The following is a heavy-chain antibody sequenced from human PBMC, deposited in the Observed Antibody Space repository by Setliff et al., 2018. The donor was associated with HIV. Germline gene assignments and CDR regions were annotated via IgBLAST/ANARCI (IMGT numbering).Heavy chain of an antibody. Sequence: ASVKVSCKASGYTFTSYYMHWVRQAPGQGLEWMGWINPNSGGTNYAQKFQGRVTMTRDTSISTAYRELSRLRSDDTALCYCARDGGPYGDYGGGAFDIWGQGTMVTVSS. CDR2: INPNSGGT. V-gene: IGHV1-2*02. D-gene: IGHD4-17*01. CDR3: ARDGGPYGDYGGGAFDI. CDR1: GYTFTSYY. J-gene: IGHJ3*02.